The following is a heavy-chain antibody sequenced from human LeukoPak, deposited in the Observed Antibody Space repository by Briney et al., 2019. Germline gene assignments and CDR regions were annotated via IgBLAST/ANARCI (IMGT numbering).Heavy chain of an antibody. Sequence: PSETLSLTCTVSGGSISSSSYYWGWIRQPPGKGLEWIGSIYYSGTTYYNSSLKGRVTISVDTSKNQFSLKLSSVTAADTAVYYCARAQPQFIIAAPPLFDYWGQGTLVTVSS. CDR1: GGSISSSSYY. CDR3: ARAQPQFIIAAPPLFDY. D-gene: IGHD6-6*01. CDR2: IYYSGTT. V-gene: IGHV4-39*07. J-gene: IGHJ4*02.